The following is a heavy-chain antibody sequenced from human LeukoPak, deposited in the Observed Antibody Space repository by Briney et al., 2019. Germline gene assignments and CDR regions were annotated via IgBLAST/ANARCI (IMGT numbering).Heavy chain of an antibody. V-gene: IGHV4-59*11. CDR3: ARGGVAAKYYFDY. CDR2: IYDSGAA. D-gene: IGHD6-13*01. J-gene: IGHJ4*02. CDR1: GASISPLY. Sequence: SETLSLTCTVSGASISPLYWSWIRQAPGKAQEFIGYIYDSGAANYNPSLKSRVTLSVDTSKNQFSLKLTSVTAADTAVYYCARGGVAAKYYFDYWGQGILITVSS.